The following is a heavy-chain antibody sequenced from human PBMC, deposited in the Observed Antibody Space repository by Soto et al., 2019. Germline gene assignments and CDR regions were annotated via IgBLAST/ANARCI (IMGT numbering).Heavy chain of an antibody. Sequence: GGSLRLSCAGSGFIFKNYALNWVRQAPGKGLEWVASITRDGYNKYYADSVKGRFTISRDNSRDTLSLQMTALTIEDSSVYYCTKSSGGSSSVGMDYWGQGT. CDR3: TKSSGGSSSVGMDY. CDR2: ITRDGYNK. V-gene: IGHV3-30*04. CDR1: GFIFKNYA. D-gene: IGHD6-6*01. J-gene: IGHJ4*02.